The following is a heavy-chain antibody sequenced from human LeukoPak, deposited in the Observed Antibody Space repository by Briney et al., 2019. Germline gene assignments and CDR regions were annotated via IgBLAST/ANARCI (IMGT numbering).Heavy chain of an antibody. V-gene: IGHV3-23*01. CDR3: AKDHSYYGSGSYLEY. Sequence: PGGSLRLSCAASGFTFSSYAMSWVRQAPGKGLEWVSAISGSGGSTYYADSAKGRFTISRDNSKNTLYLQMNSLRAEDTAVYYCAKDHSYYGSGSYLEYWGQGTLVTVSS. D-gene: IGHD3-10*01. J-gene: IGHJ4*02. CDR2: ISGSGGST. CDR1: GFTFSSYA.